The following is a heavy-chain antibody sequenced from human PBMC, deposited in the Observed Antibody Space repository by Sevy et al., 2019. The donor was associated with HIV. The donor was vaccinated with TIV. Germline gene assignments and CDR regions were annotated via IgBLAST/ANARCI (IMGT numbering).Heavy chain of an antibody. CDR3: ARALGSSSWYGGYYFDY. D-gene: IGHD6-13*01. J-gene: IGHJ4*02. V-gene: IGHV6-1*01. Sequence: SQTLSLTCAISGDSVSSNSAAWNWIRQSPSRGLEWLGRTYYRSKWYNDYAVSVKSRITINPDTSKNQFSLQLNSVTPDETAVYYCARALGSSSWYGGYYFDYWGQGTLVTVSS. CDR1: GDSVSSNSAA. CDR2: TYYRSKWYN.